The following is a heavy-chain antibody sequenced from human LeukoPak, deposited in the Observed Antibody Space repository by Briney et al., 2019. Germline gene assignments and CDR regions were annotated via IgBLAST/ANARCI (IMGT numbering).Heavy chain of an antibody. V-gene: IGHV6-1*01. D-gene: IGHD1-26*01. Sequence: SQTLSLTCDISGDSVSSNSAAWNWIRQSPSRGLEWLGRTYYKSKWYKDYAGSVNSRITINPDTSKNQFSLQLNSVTPEDTAVYYCARGGPWDLPVGKFDYWGQGTLVTVSS. J-gene: IGHJ4*02. CDR3: ARGGPWDLPVGKFDY. CDR2: TYYKSKWYK. CDR1: GDSVSSNSAA.